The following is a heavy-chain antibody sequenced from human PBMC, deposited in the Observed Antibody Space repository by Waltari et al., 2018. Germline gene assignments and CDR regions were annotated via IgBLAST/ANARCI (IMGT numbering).Heavy chain of an antibody. J-gene: IGHJ5*02. V-gene: IGHV1-69*13. D-gene: IGHD3-16*01. CDR1: GGTFSSYA. CDR2: INPIFDTA. CDR3: ARDRGETPFVARWGESWFDP. Sequence: QVQLVQSGAEVKKPGSSVKVSCKASGGTFSSYAISWVRQAPGQGLEWMGRINPIFDTANYARKFQGRVTITAYKSTSTAYMELGSLGSEDTAVYYCARDRGETPFVARWGESWFDPWGQGTLVTVSS.